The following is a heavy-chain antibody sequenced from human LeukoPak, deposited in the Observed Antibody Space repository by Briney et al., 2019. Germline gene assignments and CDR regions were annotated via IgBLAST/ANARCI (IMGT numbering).Heavy chain of an antibody. D-gene: IGHD4-17*01. Sequence: GASVKVSCKASGYTFTSYGISWVRQAPGQGLEWMGWISAYNGNTNYAQSLQGRVTLTTDTSTSTVYMELRSLRSDDTAVYYCARDEDYGDYGSWFDPWGQGTPVTVSS. V-gene: IGHV1-18*04. CDR2: ISAYNGNT. CDR1: GYTFTSYG. CDR3: ARDEDYGDYGSWFDP. J-gene: IGHJ5*02.